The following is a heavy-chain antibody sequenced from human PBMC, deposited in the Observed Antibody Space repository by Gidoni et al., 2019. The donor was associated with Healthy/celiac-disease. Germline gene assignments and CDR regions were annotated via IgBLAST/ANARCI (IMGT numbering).Heavy chain of an antibody. J-gene: IGHJ4*02. D-gene: IGHD4-17*01. CDR3: ARADYGDSLDY. V-gene: IGHV1-2*04. CDR1: GYTFTGYY. Sequence: QVQLVQSGAAVQTPGASVQVSCKASGYTFTGYYMHGVRQAPGQGLEWMGWINPNSGGTNYAQKFQGWVTMTRDTSISTAYMELSRLRSDDTAVYYCARADYGDSLDYWGQGTLVTVSS. CDR2: INPNSGGT.